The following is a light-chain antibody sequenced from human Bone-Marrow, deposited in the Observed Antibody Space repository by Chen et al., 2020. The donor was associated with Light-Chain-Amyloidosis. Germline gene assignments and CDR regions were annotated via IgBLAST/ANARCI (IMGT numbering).Light chain of an antibody. Sequence: DIVLTQSPDPLSVSPGERATLSCRASQRVASDYFAWYQQKPGQAPRLLIFDISKRATGVSVRFSGSGSETDFTLTISRVEPEDLAMYYCLQYGSSIRTFGQGTRLDIK. CDR2: DIS. CDR1: QRVASDY. J-gene: IGKJ2*01. V-gene: IGKV3-20*01. CDR3: LQYGSSIRT.